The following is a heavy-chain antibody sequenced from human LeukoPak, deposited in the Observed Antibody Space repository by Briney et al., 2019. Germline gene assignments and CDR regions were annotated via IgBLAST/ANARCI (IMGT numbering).Heavy chain of an antibody. CDR2: IKQDGSEK. V-gene: IGHV3-7*04. Sequence: PGGSLRLSCAASGFTFSSYWMSWVRQAPGKGLEWVANIKQDGSEKYYVDSVKGRFTISRDNAENSLYLQMNGLRAEDTAVYYCARDRRGWSYYFDYWGQGTLVTVSS. CDR3: ARDRRGWSYYFDY. J-gene: IGHJ4*02. D-gene: IGHD6-19*01. CDR1: GFTFSSYW.